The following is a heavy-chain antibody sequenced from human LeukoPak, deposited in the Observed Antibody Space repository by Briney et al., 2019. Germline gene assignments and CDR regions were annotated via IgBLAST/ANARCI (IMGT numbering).Heavy chain of an antibody. CDR1: GFTFSSYA. Sequence: GGSLRLSCAASGFTFSSYAMSWVRQAPGKGLEWVSVIYSGGSTYYADSVKGRFTISRDNSKNTLYLQMNSLRAEDTAVYYCARAVASTYYYYYMDVWGKGTTVTVSS. CDR2: IYSGGST. J-gene: IGHJ6*03. CDR3: ARAVASTYYYYYMDV. V-gene: IGHV3-66*02.